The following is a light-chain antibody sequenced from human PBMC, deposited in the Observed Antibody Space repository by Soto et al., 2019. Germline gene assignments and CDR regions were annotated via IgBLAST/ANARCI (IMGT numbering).Light chain of an antibody. CDR3: QTWGTGIHVV. Sequence: QPVLTQSPSASASLGASVKLTCTLSSGHSSYAIAWHQQQPEKGPRYLMKLDSDGSHTKGDAIPDRFSGSSSGAERYLTISCLQSEDEDDYCCQTWGTGIHVVFGGGTELTVL. CDR2: LDSDGSH. J-gene: IGLJ2*01. V-gene: IGLV4-69*01. CDR1: SGHSSYA.